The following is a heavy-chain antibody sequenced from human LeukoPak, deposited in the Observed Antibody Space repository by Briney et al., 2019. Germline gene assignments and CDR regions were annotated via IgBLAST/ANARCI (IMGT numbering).Heavy chain of an antibody. CDR1: GGTFSSYA. V-gene: IGHV1-69*05. CDR3: AGEHYDILTGYYMSYFDY. CDR2: IIPIFGTA. J-gene: IGHJ4*02. Sequence: SVKVSCKASGGTFSSYAISWVRQAPGQGLEWMGGIIPIFGTANYAQKFQGRVTITTDESTSTAYMELSSLRSEDTAVYYCAGEHYDILTGYYMSYFDYWGQGTLVTVSS. D-gene: IGHD3-9*01.